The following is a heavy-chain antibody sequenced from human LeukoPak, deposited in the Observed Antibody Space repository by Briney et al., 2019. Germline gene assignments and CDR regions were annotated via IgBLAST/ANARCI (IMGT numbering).Heavy chain of an antibody. V-gene: IGHV1-69*13. CDR2: IIPIFGTA. CDR1: GFTFTSYY. Sequence: SVKVSCKASGFTFTSYYMHWVRQAPGQGLEWMGGIIPIFGTANYAQKFQGRVTITADESTSTAYMELSSLRYDDTAVYYCARGQGDSGTWYYGMDVWGQGTTVTVSS. CDR3: ARGQGDSGTWYYGMDV. D-gene: IGHD1-26*01. J-gene: IGHJ6*02.